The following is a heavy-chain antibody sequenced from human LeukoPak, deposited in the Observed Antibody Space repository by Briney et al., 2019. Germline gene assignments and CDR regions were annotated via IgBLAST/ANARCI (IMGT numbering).Heavy chain of an antibody. CDR2: IWYDGSNK. CDR1: GFTFSSYG. CDR3: ARAPTYYYDKGYAFDI. Sequence: GGSLRLSCAASGFTFSSYGMHWVRQAPGKGLEWVAVIWYDGSNKYYADSVKGRFTISRDNSKNTLYLQMNSLRAEDTAVYYCARAPTYYYDKGYAFDIWGQGTMVTVSS. V-gene: IGHV3-33*01. D-gene: IGHD3-22*01. J-gene: IGHJ3*02.